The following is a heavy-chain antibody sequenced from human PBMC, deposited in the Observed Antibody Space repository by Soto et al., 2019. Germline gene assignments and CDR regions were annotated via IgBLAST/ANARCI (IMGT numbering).Heavy chain of an antibody. J-gene: IGHJ6*02. V-gene: IGHV3-9*01. CDR2: VNWNSGRI. Sequence: LRLSCAASGFTFDDYAMHWVRQAPGKGLEWVSGVNWNSGRIGYADSVKGRFTISRDNAKTSLYLQMNSLRAEDTALYYCAKDRGSGSYAANYYYYGMDVWGQGTTVTVSS. CDR1: GFTFDDYA. D-gene: IGHD3-10*01. CDR3: AKDRGSGSYAANYYYYGMDV.